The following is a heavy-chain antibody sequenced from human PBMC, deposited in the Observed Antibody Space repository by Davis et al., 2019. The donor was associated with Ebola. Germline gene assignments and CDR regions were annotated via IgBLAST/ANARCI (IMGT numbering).Heavy chain of an antibody. D-gene: IGHD1-26*01. CDR1: GFTFSSYS. CDR2: ISSSSSYI. CDR3: ARDAGSSSWAGWELLGHAFDI. Sequence: PGGSLRLSCAASGFTFSSYSMNWVRQAPGKGLEWVSSISSSSSYIYYADSVKGRFTISRDNAKNSLYLQMNSLRAEDTAVYYCARDAGSSSWAGWELLGHAFDIWGQGTMVTVSS. J-gene: IGHJ3*02. V-gene: IGHV3-21*01.